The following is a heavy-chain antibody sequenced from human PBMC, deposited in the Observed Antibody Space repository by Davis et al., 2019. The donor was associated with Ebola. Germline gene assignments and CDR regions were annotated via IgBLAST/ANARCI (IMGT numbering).Heavy chain of an antibody. D-gene: IGHD3-3*01. V-gene: IGHV3-30*04. J-gene: IGHJ4*02. Sequence: PGGSLRLSCAASGFTFRNYAMHWVRQAPGKGPEWVAVVSHSEREKFYADSVNGRFTISRDNSDNTLYLQMNSLTADDTAVYYCARAVFHEVLDYWGQGTPVTVSP. CDR3: ARAVFHEVLDY. CDR2: VSHSEREK. CDR1: GFTFRNYA.